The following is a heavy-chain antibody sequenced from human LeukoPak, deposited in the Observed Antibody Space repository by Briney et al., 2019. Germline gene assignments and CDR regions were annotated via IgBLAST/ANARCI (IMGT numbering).Heavy chain of an antibody. CDR2: MKEDGSKI. V-gene: IGHV3-7*01. CDR3: ARGPTISETGYFDY. Sequence: GGSLRLSCAASGFTFSNYWMSWVRQAPGKGLEWVANMKEDGSKIYYVDSVKGRFTMSRDNAKNSLYLQMNSLTAADTAVYYCARGPTISETGYFDYWGQGTLVTVSS. CDR1: GFTFSNYW. D-gene: IGHD1-1*01. J-gene: IGHJ4*03.